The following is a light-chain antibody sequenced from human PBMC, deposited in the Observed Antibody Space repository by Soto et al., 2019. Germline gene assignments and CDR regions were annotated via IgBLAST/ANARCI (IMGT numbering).Light chain of an antibody. J-gene: IGLJ1*01. CDR1: SSDVGGYNY. Sequence: QSALTQPASVSGSPGQSITISCTGTSSDVGGYNYVSWYQQHPGKAPKFMIYDVSNRPSGVSNRFSGSKSGNTASLTISGLQAEDDADYYCSSYTSSSTQVFGTGTKLTVL. CDR3: SSYTSSSTQV. V-gene: IGLV2-14*01. CDR2: DVS.